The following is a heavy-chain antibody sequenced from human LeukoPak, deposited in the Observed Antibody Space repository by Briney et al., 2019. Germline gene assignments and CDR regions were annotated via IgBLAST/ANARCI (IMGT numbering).Heavy chain of an antibody. V-gene: IGHV4-34*01. Sequence: SETLSLTCAVYGGSFSGYYWSWIRQPPGKGLEWIGEINHSGSTNYNPPLKSRVTISVDTSKNQFSLKLSSVTAADTAVYYCARVVDYYDSSGYSDYWGQGTLVTVSS. CDR2: INHSGST. J-gene: IGHJ4*02. CDR3: ARVVDYYDSSGYSDY. CDR1: GGSFSGYY. D-gene: IGHD3-22*01.